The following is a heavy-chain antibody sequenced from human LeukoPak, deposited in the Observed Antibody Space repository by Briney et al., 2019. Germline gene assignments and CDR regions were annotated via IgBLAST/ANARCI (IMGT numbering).Heavy chain of an antibody. V-gene: IGHV4-4*07. Sequence: SETLSLTCTVSGGSISSYYWSWIRQPAGKGLEWIERIYTSGSTNYNPSLKSRVTMSVDTSKNQFSLKLSSVTAADTAVYYCARGGSSARGFYYYYYMDVWGKGTTVTVSS. CDR3: ARGGSSARGFYYYYYMDV. CDR2: IYTSGST. D-gene: IGHD6-6*01. J-gene: IGHJ6*03. CDR1: GGSISSYY.